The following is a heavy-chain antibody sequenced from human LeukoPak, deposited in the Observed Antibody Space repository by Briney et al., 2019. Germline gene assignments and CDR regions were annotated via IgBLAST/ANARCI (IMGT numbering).Heavy chain of an antibody. V-gene: IGHV3-48*02. D-gene: IGHD2-2*01. CDR2: ISSSSSTI. J-gene: IGHJ4*02. CDR1: GFTFRSYS. Sequence: GGSLRLSCAASGFTFRSYSMHWVRQAPGKGLEWVSYISSSSSTIYYADSVKGRFTISRDNAKNSLYLQMNSLRDEDTAVYYCARDGDCSSTSCYAVYYFDYWGQGTLITVSS. CDR3: ARDGDCSSTSCYAVYYFDY.